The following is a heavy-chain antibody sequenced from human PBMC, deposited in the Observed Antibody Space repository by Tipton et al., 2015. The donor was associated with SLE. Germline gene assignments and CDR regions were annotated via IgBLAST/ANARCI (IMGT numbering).Heavy chain of an antibody. CDR2: IYHTGTT. CDR1: DYSISSTYY. CDR3: ARLSTDYADRSGYGYFDH. D-gene: IGHD3-22*01. Sequence: TLSLTCVVSDYSISSTYYWGWFRQPPGKGLEGIGNIYHTGTTYYIPSPKSRVTISIDTSKNNFSLKMTAVTAADTAVYYCARLSTDYADRSGYGYFDHWGQGTLVTVSS. J-gene: IGHJ4*02. V-gene: IGHV4-38-2*01.